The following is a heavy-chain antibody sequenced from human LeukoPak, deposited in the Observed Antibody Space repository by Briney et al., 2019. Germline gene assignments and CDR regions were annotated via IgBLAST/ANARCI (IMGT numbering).Heavy chain of an antibody. V-gene: IGHV1-69*04. CDR3: ARDRKIGDCTNGVCYNGYYYYGMDV. CDR1: GGTFSSYA. J-gene: IGHJ6*02. CDR2: IIPILGIA. D-gene: IGHD2-8*01. Sequence: RVASVKVSCKASGGTFSSYAISWVRQAPGQGLEWMGRIIPILGIANYAQKFQGRVTITADKSTSTAYMELSSLRSEDTAVYYCARDRKIGDCTNGVCYNGYYYYGMDVWGQGTTVTVSS.